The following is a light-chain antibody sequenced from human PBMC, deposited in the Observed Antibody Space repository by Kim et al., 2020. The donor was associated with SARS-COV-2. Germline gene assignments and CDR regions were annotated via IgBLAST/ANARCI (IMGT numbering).Light chain of an antibody. CDR1: QSLNNW. J-gene: IGKJ1*01. CDR2: KAF. Sequence: ASVGDRVTITCRASQSLNNWLAWYQQKPGQAPKLLIYKAFNLESGVPSRFSGSGSGAEFTLTISSLQPDDFATYYCQQYNSYSWTFGQGTKVDIK. V-gene: IGKV1-5*03. CDR3: QQYNSYSWT.